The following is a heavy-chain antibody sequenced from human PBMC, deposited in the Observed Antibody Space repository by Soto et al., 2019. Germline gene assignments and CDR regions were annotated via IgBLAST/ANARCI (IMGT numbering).Heavy chain of an antibody. CDR2: MNPNSGGA. Sequence: ASVKVSCKTSGYTFTDYYTHWVRQAPGQGLEWMGWMNPNSGGAYFAQKFQGRVTLTRDTSIGTAYIEVNSLTSDDTAVYFCTRENIDNSDGLYDGFDIWGQGTTVTVSS. D-gene: IGHD5-18*01. CDR1: GYTFTDYY. CDR3: TRENIDNSDGLYDGFDI. J-gene: IGHJ3*02. V-gene: IGHV1-2*02.